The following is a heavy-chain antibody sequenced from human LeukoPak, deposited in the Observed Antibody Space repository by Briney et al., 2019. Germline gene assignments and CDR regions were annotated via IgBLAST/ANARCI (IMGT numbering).Heavy chain of an antibody. J-gene: IGHJ4*02. CDR2: ISGSGGST. D-gene: IGHD3-10*01. V-gene: IGHV3-23*01. CDR3: AKALWLGDEGFDY. CDR1: GFTFSSYA. Sequence: GGSLRLSCAASGFTFSSYAMSWVRQAPGKGLEWVSAISGSGGSTYYADSVKGRFTISRDDSKNTLYLQMNSLRAEDTAVYYCAKALWLGDEGFDYWGQGTLVTVSS.